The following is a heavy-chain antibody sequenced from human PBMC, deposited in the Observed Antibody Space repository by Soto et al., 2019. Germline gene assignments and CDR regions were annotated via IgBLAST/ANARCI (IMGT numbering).Heavy chain of an antibody. D-gene: IGHD5-18*01. V-gene: IGHV1-69*06. J-gene: IGHJ4*02. CDR3: ARVGGTGGYTYGLDY. CDR1: GGTFSSYA. Sequence: AVKVSCKASGGTFSSYAISWVRQAPGQGLEWMGGIIPVFGTGIYAQKFQGRVTITADKSTNTAYMELSSLRSEDTAVYFCARVGGTGGYTYGLDYWGQGTLVTVSS. CDR2: IIPVFGTG.